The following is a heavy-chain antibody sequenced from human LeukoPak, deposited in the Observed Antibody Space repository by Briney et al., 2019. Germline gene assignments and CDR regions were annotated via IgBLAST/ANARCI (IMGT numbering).Heavy chain of an antibody. D-gene: IGHD1-14*01. CDR1: GFTFSNYY. CDR2: ISSGSSYI. J-gene: IGHJ4*02. Sequence: VGSLRLSCAASGFTFSNYYMNWVRQAPGKGLEWVSSISSGSSYIYYADSLKGRFTISRDNAKNSLYLQMNSLRAEDTAVYYCATGVRGYKSAHDYWGQGTLVTVSP. CDR3: ATGVRGYKSAHDY. V-gene: IGHV3-21*01.